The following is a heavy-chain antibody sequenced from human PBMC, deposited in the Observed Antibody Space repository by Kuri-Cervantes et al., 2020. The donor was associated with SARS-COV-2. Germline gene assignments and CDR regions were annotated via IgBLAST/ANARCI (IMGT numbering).Heavy chain of an antibody. J-gene: IGHJ4*02. D-gene: IGHD3-16*01. Sequence: GGSLRLSCAASRFTFNNYALIWVRQAPGKGLEWVSSISLPGGNTNYADSVKSRFTISRDNSKYILVLQMNGLRAEDKAVYYCATVYAIGGFEDWGQGTLVTVSS. CDR2: ISLPGGNT. CDR1: RFTFNNYA. V-gene: IGHV3-23*01. CDR3: ATVYAIGGFED.